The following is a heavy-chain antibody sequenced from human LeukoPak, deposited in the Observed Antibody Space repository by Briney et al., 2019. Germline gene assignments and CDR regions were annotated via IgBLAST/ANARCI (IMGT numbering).Heavy chain of an antibody. Sequence: PGGSLRLSCAASGFTFSSYWMSWVRQAPGKGLEWVANIKQDGSEKYYVDSVKGRFTISRDNAKNSLYLQMNSLRAEDTAVYYCARVPFKNISTGSGWFDPWGQGTLVTVSS. CDR2: IKQDGSEK. V-gene: IGHV3-7*01. CDR1: GFTFSSYW. CDR3: ARVPFKNISTGSGWFDP. D-gene: IGHD3-9*01. J-gene: IGHJ5*02.